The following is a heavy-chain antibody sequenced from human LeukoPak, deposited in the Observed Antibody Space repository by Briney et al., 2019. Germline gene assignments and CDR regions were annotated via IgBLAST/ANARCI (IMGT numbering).Heavy chain of an antibody. D-gene: IGHD4-17*01. CDR3: ARNYGFDY. V-gene: IGHV3-53*01. CDR1: GFTFSSYS. J-gene: IGHJ4*02. Sequence: GGSLRLSCAASGFTFSSYSMSWVRQAPGKGLEWVSVIYSGGSTYYADSVKGRFTISRDNSKNTLYLQMNSLRAEDTAVYYCARNYGFDYWGQGTLVTVSS. CDR2: IYSGGST.